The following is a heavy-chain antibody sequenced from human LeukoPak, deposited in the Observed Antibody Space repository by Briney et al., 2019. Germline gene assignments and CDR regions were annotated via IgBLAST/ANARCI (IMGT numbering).Heavy chain of an antibody. CDR3: ARDLTYCSGGSCYSFLSFDP. V-gene: IGHV1-2*02. CDR1: GYTFTGYY. D-gene: IGHD2-15*01. J-gene: IGHJ5*02. CDR2: INPNSGGT. Sequence: ASVKVSCKASGYTFTGYYMHWVRQAPGQGLEWMGWINPNSGGTNYAQKFQGRVTMTRNTSISTAYMELSRLRSDDTAVYYCARDLTYCSGGSCYSFLSFDPWGQGTLVTVSS.